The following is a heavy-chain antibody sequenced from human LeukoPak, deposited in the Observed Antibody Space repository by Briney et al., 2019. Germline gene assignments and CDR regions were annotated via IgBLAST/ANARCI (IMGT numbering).Heavy chain of an antibody. CDR2: IKQDGSEK. Sequence: GGSLRLSCAASGVMLSDYWVSWVRQAPGKGLEWVANIKQDGSEKYYVDSVKGRFTISRDNARNSVHLQMNSLRVEDTAVYYCTRNRLVGGSDPWGQGTLVTVSS. CDR3: TRNRLVGGSDP. D-gene: IGHD1-14*01. V-gene: IGHV3-7*01. CDR1: GVMLSDYW. J-gene: IGHJ5*02.